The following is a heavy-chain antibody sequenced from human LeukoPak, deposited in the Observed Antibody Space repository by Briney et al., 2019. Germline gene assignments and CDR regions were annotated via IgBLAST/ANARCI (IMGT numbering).Heavy chain of an antibody. CDR1: GYTFTGYY. V-gene: IGHV1-2*02. CDR2: INPNSGGT. Sequence: ASVKVSCKASGYTFTGYYMHWVRQAPGQGLEWMGWINPNSGGTNYAQKFQGRVTMTRDTSITTAHMELSRLRSDDTAVYFCARYSYCRGINCYAFDPWGQGTLVTVSS. CDR3: ARYSYCRGINCYAFDP. D-gene: IGHD2-2*01. J-gene: IGHJ5*02.